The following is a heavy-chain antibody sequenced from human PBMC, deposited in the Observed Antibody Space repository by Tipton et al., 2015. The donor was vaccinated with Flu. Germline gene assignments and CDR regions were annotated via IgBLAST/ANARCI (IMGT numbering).Heavy chain of an antibody. CDR1: GITLSTFA. J-gene: IGHJ4*02. CDR3: ARDGGQWLGHFDY. D-gene: IGHD6-19*01. CDR2: VSGSGDNT. V-gene: IGHV3-11*06. Sequence: SLRLSCATSGITLSTFAMSWVRQAPGKGLEWVSVVSGSGDNTEYADSVRGRFTISRDNAENSLYLQMNSLRVEDTAVYYCARDGGQWLGHFDYWGQGTLVTVSS.